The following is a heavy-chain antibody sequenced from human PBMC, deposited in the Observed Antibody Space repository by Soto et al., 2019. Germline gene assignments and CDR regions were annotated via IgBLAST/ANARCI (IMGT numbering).Heavy chain of an antibody. J-gene: IGHJ6*02. CDR1: GGTFSSYA. D-gene: IGHD5-18*01. V-gene: IGHV1-69*01. Sequence: QVQLVQSGAEVKKPGSSVKVSCKASGGTFSSYAISWVRQAPGQGLEWMGGIIPIFGTANYAQKFQGRVTITEDESTSTAYMELSSLRSEDTAVYYCARDRGGKKYSYGYYYYGMDVWGQGTTVTVSS. CDR3: ARDRGGKKYSYGYYYYGMDV. CDR2: IIPIFGTA.